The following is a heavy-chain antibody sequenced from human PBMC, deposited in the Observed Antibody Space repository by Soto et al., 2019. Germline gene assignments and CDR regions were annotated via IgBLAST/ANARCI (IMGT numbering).Heavy chain of an antibody. CDR3: GSTVVGRVYCGYDYYYSDY. CDR2: IIPMFCTA. J-gene: IGHJ4*02. D-gene: IGHD5-12*01. CDR1: LCTFSRYA. Sequence: AVNVSCMASLCTFSRYAFSGVRQAPGRGLEWMGGIIPMFCTANYAQKFQGRVTITADESASTAFSDLSSRRSWDTACEYGGSTVVGRVYCGYDYYYSDYWGQGTLVTVSS. V-gene: IGHV1-69*13.